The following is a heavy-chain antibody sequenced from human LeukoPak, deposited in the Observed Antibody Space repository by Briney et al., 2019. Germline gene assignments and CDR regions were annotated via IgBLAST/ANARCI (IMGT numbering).Heavy chain of an antibody. V-gene: IGHV4-38-2*01. CDR1: FFSIDTGYY. D-gene: IGHD3-3*02. Sequence: PSETRSLTCSVSFFSIDTGYYWGWIRQTPGKGLEWIGNIYPGGNTYYNPSLKSRVRISVDTSRNQFSLSLASVTAADTAVYYCARSISSMRNWFDPWGQGTLVSVSS. J-gene: IGHJ5*02. CDR3: ARSISSMRNWFDP. CDR2: IYPGGNT.